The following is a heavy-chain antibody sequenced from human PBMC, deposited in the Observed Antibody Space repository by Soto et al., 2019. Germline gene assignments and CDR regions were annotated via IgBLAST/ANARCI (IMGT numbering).Heavy chain of an antibody. Sequence: QVQLQQWGAGLLKPSETLSLTCAVYGGSFSGYYWSGIRQPPGKGLEWIGEINHSGSTNYNPSLKSRVTISVDTSKNQFSLKQSSVTAADTAVYYCARGRTTTSGDFDYWGQGTLVTVSS. V-gene: IGHV4-34*01. CDR3: ARGRTTTSGDFDY. J-gene: IGHJ4*02. D-gene: IGHD1-1*01. CDR1: GGSFSGYY. CDR2: INHSGST.